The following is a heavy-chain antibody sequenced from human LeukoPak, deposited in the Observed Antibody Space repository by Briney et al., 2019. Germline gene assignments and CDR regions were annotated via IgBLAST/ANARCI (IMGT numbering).Heavy chain of an antibody. CDR2: INHSGST. D-gene: IGHD2-8*01. CDR1: GGSFSGYY. Sequence: PSETLSLTCAVCGGSFSGYYWSWIRQPPGKGLEWIGEINHSGSTNYNPSLKSRVTISVDTSKNQFSLKLSSVTAADTAVYYCARGFYCTNGVCYTRSSVAYYYYGMDVWGQGTTVTVSS. CDR3: ARGFYCTNGVCYTRSSVAYYYYGMDV. J-gene: IGHJ6*02. V-gene: IGHV4-34*01.